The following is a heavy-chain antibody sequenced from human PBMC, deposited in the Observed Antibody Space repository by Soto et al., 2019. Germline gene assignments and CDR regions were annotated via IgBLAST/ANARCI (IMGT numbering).Heavy chain of an antibody. J-gene: IGHJ6*02. V-gene: IGHV1-18*01. CDR3: ARDYIVGAADYYYDGMDV. D-gene: IGHD1-26*01. Sequence: ASVKVSCKASGYTFTSYGISWVRQAPGQGLEWMGWISAYNGNTNYAQKLQGRVTMTTDTSTSTAYMELRSLRSDDTAVYYCARDYIVGAADYYYDGMDVWGQGTTVTVSS. CDR1: GYTFTSYG. CDR2: ISAYNGNT.